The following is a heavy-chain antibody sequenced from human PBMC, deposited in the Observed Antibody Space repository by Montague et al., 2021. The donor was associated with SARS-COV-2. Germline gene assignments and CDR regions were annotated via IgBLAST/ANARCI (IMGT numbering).Heavy chain of an antibody. D-gene: IGHD3-22*01. V-gene: IGHV3-11*01. J-gene: IGHJ4*02. CDR3: ARSRYYYDSSGYDPYFDY. CDR2: ITSSGSSI. Sequence: SLRLSCPASGFTFSDYYMSWIRQAPGKGLEWVSYITSSGSSIYYADSVKGRFTISRDNAKNSLYLQMNSLRAEDTAVYYCARSRYYYDSSGYDPYFDYWGQGTLVTVSS. CDR1: GFTFSDYY.